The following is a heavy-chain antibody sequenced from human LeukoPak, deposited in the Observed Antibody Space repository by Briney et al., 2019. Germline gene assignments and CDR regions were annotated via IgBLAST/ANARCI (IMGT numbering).Heavy chain of an antibody. V-gene: IGHV5-51*01. Sequence: GEALKICCMRSGYSFTNYWIGWVRQIPGKGLEWMGIIYPGDSDTRYSPSSQGQVTISADRSISTAYLQFSSLKASDTAMYYCARHGGYCTGADCYPNDWGQGTLVTVSS. CDR1: GYSFTNYW. D-gene: IGHD2-8*02. J-gene: IGHJ4*02. CDR3: ARHGGYCTGADCYPND. CDR2: IYPGDSDT.